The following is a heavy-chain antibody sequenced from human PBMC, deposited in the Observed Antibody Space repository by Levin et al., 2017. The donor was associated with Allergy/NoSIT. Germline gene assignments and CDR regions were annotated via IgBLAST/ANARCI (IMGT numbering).Heavy chain of an antibody. Sequence: KVSGPTLVKPTETLTLTCTVSGFSLSNARMGVSWIRQPPGKALEWLAHIFSNDEKSYSTSLKSRLTISKDTSKSQVVLTMTNMDPVDTATYYCARACITGTTTRLDAFDIWGQGTMVTVSS. V-gene: IGHV2-26*01. D-gene: IGHD1-20*01. CDR1: GFSLSNARMG. CDR3: ARACITGTTTRLDAFDI. CDR2: IFSNDEK. J-gene: IGHJ3*02.